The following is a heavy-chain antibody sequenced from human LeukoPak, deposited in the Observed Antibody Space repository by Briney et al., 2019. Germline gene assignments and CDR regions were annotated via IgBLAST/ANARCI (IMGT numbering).Heavy chain of an antibody. Sequence: GGSLRLSCAASGLTFSSYEMNWVRQAPGKGLEWVSYISSSGSTIYYADSVKGRFTISRDNAKNSLYLQMNSLRAEDTAVYYCARGSGYMIWYFDLWGRGTLVTVSS. CDR1: GLTFSSYE. V-gene: IGHV3-48*03. CDR3: ARGSGYMIWYFDL. CDR2: ISSSGSTI. J-gene: IGHJ2*01. D-gene: IGHD3-22*01.